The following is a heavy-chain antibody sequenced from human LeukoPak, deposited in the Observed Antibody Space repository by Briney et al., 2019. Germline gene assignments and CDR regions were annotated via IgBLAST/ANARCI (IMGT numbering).Heavy chain of an antibody. J-gene: IGHJ6*02. Sequence: GGSLRLSCAASGFTFSSYAMHWVRQAPGKGLEWVSAISGSGGSTYYADSVKGRFTISRDNSKNTLYLQMNSLRAEDTAIYYCAKVKDSSSSPWYGMDVWGQGTTVTVSS. V-gene: IGHV3-23*01. CDR3: AKVKDSSSSPWYGMDV. D-gene: IGHD6-13*01. CDR1: GFTFSSYA. CDR2: ISGSGGST.